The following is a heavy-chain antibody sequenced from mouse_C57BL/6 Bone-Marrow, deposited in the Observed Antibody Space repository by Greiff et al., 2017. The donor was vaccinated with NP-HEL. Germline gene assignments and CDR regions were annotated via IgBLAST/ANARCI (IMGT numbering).Heavy chain of an antibody. CDR3: ARHDYDGFAY. Sequence: EVMLVESGGGLVKPGGSLKLSCAASGFTFSSYTMSWVRQTPEKRLEWVATISGGGGNTYYPDSVKGRFTISRDNAKTTLYLQMSSLRSEDTALYYCARHDYDGFAYWGQGTLVTVSA. CDR1: GFTFSSYT. CDR2: ISGGGGNT. J-gene: IGHJ3*01. D-gene: IGHD2-4*01. V-gene: IGHV5-9*01.